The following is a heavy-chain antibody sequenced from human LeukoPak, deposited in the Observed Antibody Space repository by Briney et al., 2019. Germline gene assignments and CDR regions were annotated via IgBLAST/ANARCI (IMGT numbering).Heavy chain of an antibody. CDR3: AKDFRGARLSYFDY. CDR1: GFTFDDYA. D-gene: IGHD1-26*01. J-gene: IGHJ4*02. V-gene: IGHV3-9*01. Sequence: GRSLRLSCAASGFTFDDYAMHWVRQAPGKGLEWVSGISWNSGSIGYADSVKGRFTISRDNAKNSLYLQMNSLRAEDTALYYCAKDFRGARLSYFDYWGPGTLVTVSS. CDR2: ISWNSGSI.